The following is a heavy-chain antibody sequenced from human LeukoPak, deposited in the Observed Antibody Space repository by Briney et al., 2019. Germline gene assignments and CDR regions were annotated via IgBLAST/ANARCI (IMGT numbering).Heavy chain of an antibody. V-gene: IGHV3-21*01. CDR2: ISSTGSYI. J-gene: IGHJ4*02. D-gene: IGHD6-13*01. CDR3: ARGGWGGSWYASIDY. Sequence: PGGSLRLSCAASGFTFSSYSMNWVRQAPGKGLEWVSSISSTGSYIYYVDSVKGRFSISRDNAKNSLYLQMNSLRAEDTAVYYCARGGWGGSWYASIDYWGQGTLVTVSS. CDR1: GFTFSSYS.